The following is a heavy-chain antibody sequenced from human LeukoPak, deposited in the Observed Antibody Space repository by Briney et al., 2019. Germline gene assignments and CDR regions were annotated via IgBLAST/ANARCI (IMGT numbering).Heavy chain of an antibody. CDR1: GGSISSSSYY. CDR3: ASLTTVRPGY. V-gene: IGHV4-39*01. J-gene: IGHJ4*02. Sequence: PSETLSLTCTVSGGSISSSSYYWGWIRQPPGKGLEWIGSIYYSGSTYYNPSLKSRVTISVDTSKNQFSLKLSSVTAADTAVYYCASLTTVRPGYWGQGTLVTVSS. CDR2: IYYSGST. D-gene: IGHD4-17*01.